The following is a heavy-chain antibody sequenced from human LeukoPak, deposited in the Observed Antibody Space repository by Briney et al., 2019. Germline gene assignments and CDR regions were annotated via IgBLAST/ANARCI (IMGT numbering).Heavy chain of an antibody. V-gene: IGHV4-31*03. Sequence: SETLSLTCTVSRGSISSGGYYWSWIRQHPGKGLEWIGYIYYSGSTYYNPSLKSRVTISVDTSKNQFSLKLSSVTAADTAVYYCAGSGDSSGYLDYWGQGTLVTVSS. J-gene: IGHJ4*02. CDR2: IYYSGST. CDR3: AGSGDSSGYLDY. CDR1: RGSISSGGYY. D-gene: IGHD3-22*01.